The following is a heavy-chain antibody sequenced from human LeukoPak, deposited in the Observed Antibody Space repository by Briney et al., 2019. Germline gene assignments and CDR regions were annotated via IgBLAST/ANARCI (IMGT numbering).Heavy chain of an antibody. CDR1: GFTFSSYG. Sequence: GGSLRLSCAASGFTFSSYGMHWVRQAPGKGLEWVAVIWYDGSNKYYADSVKGRFTISRDNSKNTLYLQMNSLRAEDTAVYYCARETLPYYDSSGYDYWGQGTLVTVSS. J-gene: IGHJ4*02. CDR2: IWYDGSNK. D-gene: IGHD3-22*01. V-gene: IGHV3-30*19. CDR3: ARETLPYYDSSGYDY.